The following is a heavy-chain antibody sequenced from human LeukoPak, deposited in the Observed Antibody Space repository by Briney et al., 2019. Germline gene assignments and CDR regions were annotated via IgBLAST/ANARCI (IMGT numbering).Heavy chain of an antibody. J-gene: IGHJ4*02. CDR2: INHSGST. D-gene: IGHD6-19*01. V-gene: IGHV4-34*01. CDR3: ARGSAVSGMPL. Sequence: SETLSLTCAVYGGSFSGYYWSWIRQPPGKGLEWTGEINHSGSTKYNPSLKSRVTISVDTSKNQFSLRLSSVTAADTAVYYCARGSAVSGMPLWGQGTLVTVSS. CDR1: GGSFSGYY.